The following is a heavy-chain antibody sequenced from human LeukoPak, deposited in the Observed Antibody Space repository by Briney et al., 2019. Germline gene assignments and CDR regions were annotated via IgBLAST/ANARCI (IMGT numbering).Heavy chain of an antibody. Sequence: GESLKISCKGSGYSFTSYWIGWVRQMPGKGLEWMGIIYPGDSDTRYSPSFQGQVTISADKSISTAYLQWSSLKASDTAMYYCARRFYCGGDCYPYYFDYWGQGTLVTVSS. J-gene: IGHJ4*02. CDR1: GYSFTSYW. CDR2: IYPGDSDT. D-gene: IGHD2-21*01. V-gene: IGHV5-51*01. CDR3: ARRFYCGGDCYPYYFDY.